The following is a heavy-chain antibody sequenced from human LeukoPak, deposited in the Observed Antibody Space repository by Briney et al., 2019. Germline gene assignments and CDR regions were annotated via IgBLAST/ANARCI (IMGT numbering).Heavy chain of an antibody. D-gene: IGHD3-16*01. J-gene: IGHJ6*02. V-gene: IGHV3-23*01. CDR3: VKLGALIKNGMDV. CDR1: GFTFSSYW. CDR2: ISGSGRAT. Sequence: GGSLRLSCAASGFTFSSYWMSWVRQAPGKGLELLSHISGSGRATNYADSVEGRFTVSRDRSKNTVDLQMDSLSADDTAVYYCVKLGALIKNGMDVWGQGTTVTVSS.